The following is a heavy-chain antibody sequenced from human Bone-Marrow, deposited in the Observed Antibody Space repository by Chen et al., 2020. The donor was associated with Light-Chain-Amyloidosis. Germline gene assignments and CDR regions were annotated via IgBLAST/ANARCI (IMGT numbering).Heavy chain of an antibody. J-gene: IGHJ4*02. CDR3: AKELPIIFLAFES. D-gene: IGHD2-15*01. CDR2: ISASGTTS. Sequence: EVQLLESGGGLVRPGGSLRLSCTASGFTFDVLAMNWVRQAPGKGLQWVSTISASGTTSYYSDSVKGRFTISRDNSKNTLYLELNSLRVEDTAIYYCAKELPIIFLAFESWGQGTLVTVSS. V-gene: IGHV3-23*01. CDR1: GFTFDVLA.